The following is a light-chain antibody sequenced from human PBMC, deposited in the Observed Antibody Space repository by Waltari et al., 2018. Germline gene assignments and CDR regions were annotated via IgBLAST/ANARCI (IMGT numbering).Light chain of an antibody. CDR1: SSAVGGYNY. Sequence: QSALTQPASVSGSPGQSITISCTGTSSAVGGYNYVSWYQQHPGKAPKLMIYEVSNRPSGVSNRFSGSKSGNTASLTISGLQAEDEADYYCSSYASTISVVFGGGTKLTVI. CDR2: EVS. V-gene: IGLV2-14*01. CDR3: SSYASTISVV. J-gene: IGLJ2*01.